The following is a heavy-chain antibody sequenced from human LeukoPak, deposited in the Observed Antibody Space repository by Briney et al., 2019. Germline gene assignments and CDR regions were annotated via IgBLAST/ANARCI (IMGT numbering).Heavy chain of an antibody. CDR3: ARGRFGEWDNWFDP. V-gene: IGHV1-2*02. CDR2: INPNSGAT. Sequence: ASVKVSCKASGYTFTGYYIHWVRQAPGQGLEWMAWINPNSGATNYARKFQGRVTMTRDTSISTAYMELSRLTPDDTAVYFCARGRFGEWDNWFDPWGQGTLVTVSS. J-gene: IGHJ5*02. D-gene: IGHD3-10*01. CDR1: GYTFTGYY.